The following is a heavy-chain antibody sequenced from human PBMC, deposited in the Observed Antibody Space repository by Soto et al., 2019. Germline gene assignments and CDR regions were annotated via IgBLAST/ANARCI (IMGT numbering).Heavy chain of an antibody. D-gene: IGHD3-10*01. Sequence: QVTLKESGPVLVKPTETLTLTCTFSGFSLKNNGAFGVSWIRQTPGKTLEWLALIFSNDERSYNTSLRSRLTIFKDTSKGQVGLIMTNMDPEDTATYYCARWFGDPTGGGLDYWGQGILVTVSS. J-gene: IGHJ4*02. CDR1: GFSLKNNGAFG. V-gene: IGHV2-26*01. CDR3: ARWFGDPTGGGLDY. CDR2: IFSNDER.